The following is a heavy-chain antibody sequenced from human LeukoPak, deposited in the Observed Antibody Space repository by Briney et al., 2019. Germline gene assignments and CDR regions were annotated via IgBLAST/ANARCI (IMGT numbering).Heavy chain of an antibody. V-gene: IGHV3-43D*04. Sequence: PGGSLSLACAVSGFSLDTYSIRCVRHQPGGWMEWVSLIRWDGGSTYYTDSVKGRFTISRDNTKNSLYLQMNSLRAEASAWYYCAKDMCSSSWLHPYYCGQGKLVTASS. J-gene: IGHJ4*02. CDR1: GFSLDTYS. D-gene: IGHD6-13*01. CDR3: AKDMCSSSWLHPYY. CDR2: IRWDGGST.